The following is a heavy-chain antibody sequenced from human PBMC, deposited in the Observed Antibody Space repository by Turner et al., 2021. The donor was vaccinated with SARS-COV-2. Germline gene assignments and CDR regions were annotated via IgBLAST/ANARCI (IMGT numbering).Heavy chain of an antibody. V-gene: IGHV4-34*01. D-gene: IGHD3-3*01. CDR1: GGSFSGYF. Sequence: QVQLQQWGAGLLKPSETLSLTCAVYGGSFSGYFWTWIRQPPGKGLEWIGEIKHSGSTNYNPSLKGRVTITVDKSKNQFSLKLSSVTAADTAVYYCARGQGWLQPPFGYWGQGTLVTVSS. CDR2: IKHSGST. CDR3: ARGQGWLQPPFGY. J-gene: IGHJ4*02.